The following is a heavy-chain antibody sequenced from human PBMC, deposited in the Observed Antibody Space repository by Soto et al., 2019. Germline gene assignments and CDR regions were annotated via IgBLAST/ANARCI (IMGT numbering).Heavy chain of an antibody. D-gene: IGHD3-22*01. CDR3: AKDGGGGYYYDSSGYNDY. V-gene: IGHV3-30*18. CDR2: ISYDGSNK. J-gene: IGHJ4*02. Sequence: VQLVESGGGVVQPGRSLRLSCAASGFTFSSYGMHWVRQAPGKGLEWVAVISYDGSNKYYADSVKGRFTISRDNSKNTLYLQMNSLRAEDTAVYYCAKDGGGGYYYDSSGYNDYWGQGTLVTVSS. CDR1: GFTFSSYG.